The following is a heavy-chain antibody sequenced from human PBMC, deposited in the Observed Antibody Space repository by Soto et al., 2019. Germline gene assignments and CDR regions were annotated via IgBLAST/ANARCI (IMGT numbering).Heavy chain of an antibody. J-gene: IGHJ4*02. CDR3: ARLATRYYFDY. V-gene: IGHV4-61*01. D-gene: IGHD1-1*01. CDR2: IYYSGST. Sequence: PSETLSLTCTVSGGSISSSSYYWSWIRQPPGKGLEWIGYIYYSGSTNYNPSLKSRVTISVDTSKNQFSLKMSSVTAADTAVYYCARLATRYYFDYWGQGTLVTVSS. CDR1: GGSISSSSYY.